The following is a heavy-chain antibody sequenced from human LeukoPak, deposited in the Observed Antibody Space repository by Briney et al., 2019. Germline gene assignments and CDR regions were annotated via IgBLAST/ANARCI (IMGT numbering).Heavy chain of an antibody. V-gene: IGHV3-30*03. Sequence: GGSLRLSCAASGFTFSSYGMHWVRQAPGKGLEWVAVISYDGSNKYYADSVKGRFTISRDNSKNTLYLQMNSLRAEDTAVYYCARDPAPPYAFDIWGQGTMVTVSS. CDR3: ARDPAPPYAFDI. CDR1: GFTFSSYG. J-gene: IGHJ3*02. CDR2: ISYDGSNK.